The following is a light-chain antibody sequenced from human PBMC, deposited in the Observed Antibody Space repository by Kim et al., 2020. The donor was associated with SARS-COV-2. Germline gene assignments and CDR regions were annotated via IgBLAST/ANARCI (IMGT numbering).Light chain of an antibody. Sequence: SPGETATLSCRASQRINNKLAWYQQKHGQAPRLLIYDGSTRATGISARFSGSGSGTDFTLTITSLQSEDFAVYHCQQYNTWTSLPFGGGTKVDIK. CDR2: DGS. CDR3: QQYNTWTSLP. J-gene: IGKJ4*01. CDR1: QRINNK. V-gene: IGKV3-15*01.